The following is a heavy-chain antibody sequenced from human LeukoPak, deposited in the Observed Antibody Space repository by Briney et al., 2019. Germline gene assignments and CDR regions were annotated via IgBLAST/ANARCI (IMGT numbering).Heavy chain of an antibody. V-gene: IGHV4-59*01. CDR1: GGSISTYY. Sequence: PSETLSLTCTVSGGSISTYYWSWIRQPPGKGLEWIGYIYYSGSTNYNPSLKSRVTISVDTSKNQFSLKLSSVTAADTAVYYCARDRPGRYCSTISCYSASPFDPWGQGTLVTVSS. CDR2: IYYSGST. J-gene: IGHJ5*02. CDR3: ARDRPGRYCSTISCYSASPFDP. D-gene: IGHD2-2*02.